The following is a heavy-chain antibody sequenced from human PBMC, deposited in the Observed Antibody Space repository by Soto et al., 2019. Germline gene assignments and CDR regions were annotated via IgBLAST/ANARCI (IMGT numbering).Heavy chain of an antibody. J-gene: IGHJ6*02. Sequence: PSETLSLTCTVSGGSISSGGYYWSWIRQHPGKGLEWIGYIYYSGSTYYNPSLKSRVTISVDTSKNQFSLKLSSVTAADTAVYYWAGGVCSGGSCYPTENSGMDVWGQGTRSPSP. CDR1: GGSISSGGYY. D-gene: IGHD2-15*01. V-gene: IGHV4-31*03. CDR3: AGGVCSGGSCYPTENSGMDV. CDR2: IYYSGST.